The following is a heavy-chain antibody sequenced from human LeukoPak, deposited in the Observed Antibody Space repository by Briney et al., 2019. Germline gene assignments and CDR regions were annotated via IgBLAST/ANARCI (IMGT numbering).Heavy chain of an antibody. Sequence: GGSLRLSCAASAFPFSSYAMHWVRQPPGKGLDGVAHISYDGSNKYYADSVKGRFTISRDNSKNTLYLEMNSLRAEDTAMYYCARGVTTGYLPYWGQGTLVTVSS. CDR2: ISYDGSNK. CDR1: AFPFSSYA. V-gene: IGHV3-30-3*01. D-gene: IGHD3-9*01. CDR3: ARGVTTGYLPY. J-gene: IGHJ1*01.